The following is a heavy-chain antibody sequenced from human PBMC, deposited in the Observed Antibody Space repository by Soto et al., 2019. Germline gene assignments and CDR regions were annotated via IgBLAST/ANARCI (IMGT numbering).Heavy chain of an antibody. CDR1: GFTFSSYW. D-gene: IGHD6-19*01. J-gene: IGHJ4*02. Sequence: GGSLRLSCAASGFTFSSYWMHWVRQAPGKGLVWVSRINSDGSSTSYADSVKGRFTISRDNAKNTLYLQMNSLRAEDTAVYYCARVTSGWFGYYFDYWGQGTLVTVSS. CDR2: INSDGSST. CDR3: ARVTSGWFGYYFDY. V-gene: IGHV3-74*01.